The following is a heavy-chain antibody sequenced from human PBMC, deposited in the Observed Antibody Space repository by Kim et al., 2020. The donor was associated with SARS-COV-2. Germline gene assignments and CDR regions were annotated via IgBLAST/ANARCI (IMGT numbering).Heavy chain of an antibody. Sequence: SETLSLTCAVYGGSFSGYYWSWIRQPPGKGLEWIGEINHSGSTNYNPSLKSRVTISVDTSKNQFSLKLSSVTAADTAVYYCARGGYYDSSAWGYWGQGTLVTVSS. J-gene: IGHJ4*02. D-gene: IGHD3-22*01. V-gene: IGHV4-34*01. CDR1: GGSFSGYY. CDR2: INHSGST. CDR3: ARGGYYDSSAWGY.